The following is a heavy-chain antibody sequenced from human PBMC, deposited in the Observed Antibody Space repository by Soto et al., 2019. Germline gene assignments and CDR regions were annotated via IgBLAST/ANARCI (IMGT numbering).Heavy chain of an antibody. V-gene: IGHV3-13*04. D-gene: IGHD4-17*01. J-gene: IGHJ2*01. CDR2: IGTAGDT. CDR3: ARVGDYWYFDL. CDR1: GFTVSSNY. Sequence: GGSLRLSCAASGFTVSSNYMHWVRQATGKGLEWVSAIGTAGDTYYPGSVKGRFTISRENAKNSLYLQMNSLRAGDTAVYYCARVGDYWYFDLWGRGTLVTVPS.